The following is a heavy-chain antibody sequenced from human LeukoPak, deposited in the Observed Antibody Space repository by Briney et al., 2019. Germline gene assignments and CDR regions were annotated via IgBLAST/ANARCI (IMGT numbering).Heavy chain of an antibody. V-gene: IGHV3-53*01. CDR1: GFTVSSNY. CDR2: IYSGGGT. J-gene: IGHJ4*02. D-gene: IGHD2-2*01. Sequence: GGSLRLSCAASGFTVSSNYMNWVRQAPGKGLEWVSIIYSGGGTYNADSVKGRFTISRDNSKNSLYLQMNSLRAEDTAVYYCASPDCSSTSCYVGAWDYWGQGTLVTVSS. CDR3: ASPDCSSTSCYVGAWDY.